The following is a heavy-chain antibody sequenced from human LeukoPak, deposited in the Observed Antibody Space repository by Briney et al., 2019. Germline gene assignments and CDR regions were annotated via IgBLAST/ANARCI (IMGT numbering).Heavy chain of an antibody. D-gene: IGHD2-2*01. Sequence: SETLSLTCTVSGYSISSGYYWGWIRQPPGKGLEWIGSIYHSGSTYYNPSLKSRVTISVDTSKNQISLKLSSVTAADTAVYYCAREYCSSTSCWGRAWFDPWGQGTLVTVSS. CDR2: IYHSGST. V-gene: IGHV4-38-2*02. CDR3: AREYCSSTSCWGRAWFDP. J-gene: IGHJ5*02. CDR1: GYSISSGYY.